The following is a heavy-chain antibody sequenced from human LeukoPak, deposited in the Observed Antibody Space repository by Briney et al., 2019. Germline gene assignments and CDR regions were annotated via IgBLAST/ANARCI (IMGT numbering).Heavy chain of an antibody. V-gene: IGHV3-74*01. J-gene: IGHJ4*02. CDR3: ARGVAARPGYFDY. D-gene: IGHD6-6*01. CDR2: INSDGSST. CDR1: GFTFSSYW. Sequence: GGSLRLSCAASGFTFSSYWMHWVRQAPGKGLVWVSRINSDGSSTSYADSVKGPFTISRDNAKNTLYLQMNSLRAEDTAVYYCARGVAARPGYFDYWGQGTLVTVSS.